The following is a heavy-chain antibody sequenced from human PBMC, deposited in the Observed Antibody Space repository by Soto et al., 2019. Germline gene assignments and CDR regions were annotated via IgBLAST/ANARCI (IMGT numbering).Heavy chain of an antibody. CDR3: AKDSGYSYRYAYFDY. J-gene: IGHJ4*02. D-gene: IGHD5-18*01. Sequence: EVQLLESGGGLVQPGGSLRLSCAASGFTFSSYAMSWVRQAPGKGLEWVSGISGSGGSTYHADSVKCSFTISRENSKNTLYLEFNCLSAADTAVYSCAKDSGYSYRYAYFDYRGQGTLVPVSS. CDR1: GFTFSSYA. CDR2: ISGSGGST. V-gene: IGHV3-23*01.